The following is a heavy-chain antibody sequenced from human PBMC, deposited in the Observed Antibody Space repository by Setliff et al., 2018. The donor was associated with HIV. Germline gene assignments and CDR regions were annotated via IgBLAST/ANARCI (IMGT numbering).Heavy chain of an antibody. CDR3: ASVDHLATTAYRMDAFDI. J-gene: IGHJ3*02. CDR2: SFSSGST. Sequence: PSETLSLTCTVSGGSISSGDYYWGWIRQPPGKGLQWIGHSFSSGSTYYNPSLKSRVAISVDTSKNQFSLKLSSVTAADTAVYYCASVDHLATTAYRMDAFDIWGQGTMVTVSS. D-gene: IGHD3-16*01. CDR1: GGSISSGDYY. V-gene: IGHV4-39*07.